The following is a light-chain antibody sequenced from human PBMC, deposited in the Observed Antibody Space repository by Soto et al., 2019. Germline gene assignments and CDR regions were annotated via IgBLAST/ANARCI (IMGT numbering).Light chain of an antibody. J-gene: IGKJ1*01. V-gene: IGKV1-39*01. Sequence: DIRMTQSPSSLSASVGETITITFRASQSISSSLNWFQHSPGQPPKLLLFAASNLHAGVPPRFSGSGSGTSFSLTIRSLQPEDFATYYCQQSFNLPRTFGPGTKVDIK. CDR1: QSISSS. CDR3: QQSFNLPRT. CDR2: AAS.